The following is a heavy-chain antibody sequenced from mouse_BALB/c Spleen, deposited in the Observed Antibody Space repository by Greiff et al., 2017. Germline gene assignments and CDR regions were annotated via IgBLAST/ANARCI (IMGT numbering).Heavy chain of an antibody. J-gene: IGHJ4*01. CDR1: GFTFSSFG. CDR2: ISSGSSTI. Sequence: EVKLMESGGGLVQPGGSRKLSCAASGFTFSSFGMHWVRQAPEKGLEWVAYISSGSSTIYYADTVKGRFTISRDNPKNTLFLQMTSLRSEDTAMYYCARGYYRYDYAMDYWGQGTSVTVSS. V-gene: IGHV5-17*02. D-gene: IGHD2-14*01. CDR3: ARGYYRYDYAMDY.